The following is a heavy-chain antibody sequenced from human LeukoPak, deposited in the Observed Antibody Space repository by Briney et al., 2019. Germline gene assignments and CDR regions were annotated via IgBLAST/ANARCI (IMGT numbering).Heavy chain of an antibody. D-gene: IGHD6-13*01. J-gene: IGHJ3*02. CDR1: GGSISSGNYY. CDR2: IYTSGGT. V-gene: IGHV4-61*02. Sequence: MTSETLSLTCTVSGGSISSGNYYWRWIRQPAGKGLEWIGRIYTSGGTNCNPSLESRVTILIDTPKNQFSLRLSSVTAADTAVYYCARSYSSSWYSSFDIWGHGTMVTVSS. CDR3: ARSYSSSWYSSFDI.